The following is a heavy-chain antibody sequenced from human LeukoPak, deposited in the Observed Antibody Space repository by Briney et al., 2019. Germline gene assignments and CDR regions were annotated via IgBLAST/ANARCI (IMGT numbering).Heavy chain of an antibody. D-gene: IGHD2/OR15-2a*01. V-gene: IGHV4-59*12. Sequence: PSETLSLTCTVSGGSISSYYWSWIRQPPGKGLEWIGYIYYSGSTNYNPSLKGRVTISVDRSKNQFSLKLSSVTAADTAVYYCARAQTSMEYYFDYWGQGTLVTVSS. J-gene: IGHJ4*02. CDR1: GGSISSYY. CDR3: ARAQTSMEYYFDY. CDR2: IYYSGST.